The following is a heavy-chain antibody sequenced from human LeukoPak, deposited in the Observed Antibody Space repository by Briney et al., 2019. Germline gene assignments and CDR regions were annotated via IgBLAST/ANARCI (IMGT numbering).Heavy chain of an antibody. CDR2: IYSGGTT. CDR3: AREYGDYVYY. D-gene: IGHD4-17*01. CDR1: GFTVSSNY. J-gene: IGHJ4*02. V-gene: IGHV3-66*01. Sequence: GGSLRLSCAASGFTVSSNYMRWVRQAPGKGLEWVSVIYSGGTTYYADSVKGRFAISRDNSKNTLYLQMNSLRAEDTAVYYCAREYGDYVYYWGQGTLVTVSS.